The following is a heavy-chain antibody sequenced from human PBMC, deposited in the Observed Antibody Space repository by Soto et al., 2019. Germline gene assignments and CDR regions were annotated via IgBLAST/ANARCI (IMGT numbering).Heavy chain of an antibody. Sequence: GESLKISCKGSGYSFTSYRIGWVRQMPGKGLEWMGIIYPGDSDTRYSPSFQGQVTISADKSISTAYLQWSSLKASDTAMYHCARRGRGIGGYYYGMDVWGQGTTVTVS. J-gene: IGHJ6*02. V-gene: IGHV5-51*01. CDR3: ARRGRGIGGYYYGMDV. CDR1: GYSFTSYR. CDR2: IYPGDSDT. D-gene: IGHD3-16*01.